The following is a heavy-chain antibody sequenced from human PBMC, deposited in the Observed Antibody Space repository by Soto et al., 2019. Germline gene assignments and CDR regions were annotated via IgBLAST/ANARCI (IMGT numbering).Heavy chain of an antibody. V-gene: IGHV1-3*01. CDR3: ARDKFASRGWYDYYYYYGMDV. D-gene: IGHD6-19*01. Sequence: QVQLVQSGAEVKKPGASVKVSCKASGYTFTSYAMHWVRQAPGQRLEWMGWINAGNGNTKYSQKFQGRVTITRDTSASTAYMELSSLRSEDTAVYYCARDKFASRGWYDYYYYYGMDVWGQGTTVTVSS. J-gene: IGHJ6*02. CDR2: INAGNGNT. CDR1: GYTFTSYA.